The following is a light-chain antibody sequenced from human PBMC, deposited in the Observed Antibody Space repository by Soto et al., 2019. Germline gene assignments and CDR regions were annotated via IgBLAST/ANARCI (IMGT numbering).Light chain of an antibody. CDR3: QSYDSSLSGVI. J-gene: IGLJ2*01. CDR1: SSNIGAGYD. CDR2: GNV. V-gene: IGLV1-40*01. Sequence: QSVLTQPPSVSGAPGQRVTISCTGGSSNIGAGYDVHWYQQLPGTAPKLLIYGNVNRPSGVPDRFSGSKSGTSASLAITGLKAEDEGDYYCQSYDSSLSGVIFAGGTKLTVL.